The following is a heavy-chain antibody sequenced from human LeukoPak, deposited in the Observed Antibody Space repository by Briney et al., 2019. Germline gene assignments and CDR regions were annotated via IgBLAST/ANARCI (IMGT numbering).Heavy chain of an antibody. CDR2: IYPGDSDT. CDR1: GYSFTSYW. D-gene: IGHD6-13*01. J-gene: IGHJ5*02. CDR3: ARLSRYSSSHPWFDP. Sequence: GESLKVSCKGSGYSFTSYWIGWVRQMPGKGLEWMGIIYPGDSDTRYSPSFQGQVTISADKSISTAYLQWSSLKASDTAMYYCARLSRYSSSHPWFDPWGQGTLVTVSS. V-gene: IGHV5-51*01.